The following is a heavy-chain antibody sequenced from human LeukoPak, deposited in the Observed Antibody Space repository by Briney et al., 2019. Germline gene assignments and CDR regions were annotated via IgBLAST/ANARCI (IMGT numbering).Heavy chain of an antibody. CDR1: GFTFDDYA. Sequence: GRSLRLSCAASGFTFDDYAMHWVRQAPGKGLEWVSGISWNSGSIGYADSVKGRFTIPRDNAKNSLYLQMNSLRAEDTALYYCAKDFEVVITSLFDYWGQGTLVTVSS. CDR2: ISWNSGSI. CDR3: AKDFEVVITSLFDY. D-gene: IGHD3-22*01. J-gene: IGHJ4*02. V-gene: IGHV3-9*01.